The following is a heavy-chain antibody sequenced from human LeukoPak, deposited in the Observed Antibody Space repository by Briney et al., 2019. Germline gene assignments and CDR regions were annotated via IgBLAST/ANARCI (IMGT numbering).Heavy chain of an antibody. D-gene: IGHD4-23*01. CDR1: GFTFSSYA. CDR2: ISSNGGST. Sequence: GGSLRLSCSASGFTFSSYAMHWVRQAPGKGLEYASAISSNGGSTYYADSVKGRFTISRDNSKNTLYLQMSSLRAEDTAVYYCVRGMTTVVTSGFDYWGQGTLVTVSS. J-gene: IGHJ4*02. V-gene: IGHV3-64D*06. CDR3: VRGMTTVVTSGFDY.